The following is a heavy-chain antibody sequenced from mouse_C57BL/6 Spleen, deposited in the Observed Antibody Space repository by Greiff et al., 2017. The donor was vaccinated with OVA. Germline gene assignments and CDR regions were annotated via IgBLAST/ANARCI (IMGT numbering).Heavy chain of an antibody. CDR2: IWRGGST. V-gene: IGHV2-2*01. D-gene: IGHD1-1*01. J-gene: IGHJ4*01. CDR3: ARRRVVPFYAMDY. Sequence: QVQLQQSGPGLVQPSQCLSISCTASGFSLTSYGVHWVRQSPGKGLEWLGVIWRGGSTDYNAAFISRLSISKDNSKSQVFFKMSSLQADDTAIYYCARRRVVPFYAMDYWGQGTSVTVSS. CDR1: GFSLTSYG.